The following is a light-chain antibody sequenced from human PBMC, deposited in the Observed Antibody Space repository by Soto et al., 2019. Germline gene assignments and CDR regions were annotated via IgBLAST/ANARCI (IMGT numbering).Light chain of an antibody. CDR3: QERSKWPLT. J-gene: IGKJ4*01. CDR1: QSVSRY. V-gene: IGKV3-11*01. Sequence: EIVLTQSPATLSLSPGQRATLACRASQSVSRYLAWNQQKPGQAPRLVIYDASNRAADIPDRFSGSGSGTDCTPAISGLGPEDFAVYYCQERSKWPLTFGGGTKVESK. CDR2: DAS.